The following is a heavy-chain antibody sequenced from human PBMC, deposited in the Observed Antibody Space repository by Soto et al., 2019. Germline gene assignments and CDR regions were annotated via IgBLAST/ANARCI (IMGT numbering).Heavy chain of an antibody. D-gene: IGHD3-10*01. J-gene: IGHJ6*02. CDR3: ARDGVWFGESNYYYGMDV. CDR2: IIPIFGTA. CDR1: GGTFSSYA. Sequence: QVQLVQSGAEVKKPGSSVKVSCKASGGTFSSYAISWVRQAPGQGLEWMGGIIPIFGTANYAQKFQGRVTITADESTSTAYMGLSSLRSENTAVYYCARDGVWFGESNYYYGMDVWGQGTTVTVSS. V-gene: IGHV1-69*12.